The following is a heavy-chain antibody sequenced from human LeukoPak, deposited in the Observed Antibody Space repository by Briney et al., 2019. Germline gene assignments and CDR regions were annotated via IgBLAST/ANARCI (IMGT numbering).Heavy chain of an antibody. Sequence: GASVKVSCKASGFTFTSSAVQWVRQARGQRLEWIGWIVVGSGNTNYAQKFQERVTITRDMSTSTAYMELSSLRSEDTAVFFFTPKTEYEILTGYYSNMLSYGMDVWGQGTTVTVSS. CDR2: IVVGSGNT. CDR1: GFTFTSSA. CDR3: TPKTEYEILTGYYSNMLSYGMDV. V-gene: IGHV1-58*01. J-gene: IGHJ6*02. D-gene: IGHD3-9*01.